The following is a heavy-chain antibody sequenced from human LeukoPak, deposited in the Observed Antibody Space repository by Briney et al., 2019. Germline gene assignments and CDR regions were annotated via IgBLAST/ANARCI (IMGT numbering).Heavy chain of an antibody. V-gene: IGHV3-53*01. CDR3: ARRAGDYSHPYDT. J-gene: IGHJ5*02. D-gene: IGHD4-23*01. CDR1: GLTVSSNC. Sequence: QSGGSLRLSCAASGLTVSSNCMSWVRQAPGKGLEWVSFIYSGGDTYYADSVKGRFTISRDNSKNTFHLQMNSLRAEDTAVYYCARRAGDYSHPYDTWGKGTLVTVSS. CDR2: IYSGGDT.